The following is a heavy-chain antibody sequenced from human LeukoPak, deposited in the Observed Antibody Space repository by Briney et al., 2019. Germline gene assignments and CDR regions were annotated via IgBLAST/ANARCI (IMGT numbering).Heavy chain of an antibody. CDR1: RFTFSLYT. J-gene: IGHJ4*02. CDR3: AKDTWWLALLFDY. D-gene: IGHD6-19*01. V-gene: IGHV3-30*04. CDR2: TSHDGGIN. Sequence: GGSLRLSCVGSRFTFSLYTIHWVRQGPGKGLEWVAATSHDGGINYYAESVKGRFSISRNALYLQMDSLRAEDSAVYYCAKDTWWLALLFDYWGQGTQVTVSS.